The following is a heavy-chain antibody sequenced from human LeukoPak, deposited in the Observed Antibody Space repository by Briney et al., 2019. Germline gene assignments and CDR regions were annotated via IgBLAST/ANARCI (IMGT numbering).Heavy chain of an antibody. CDR2: INPNSGGT. CDR1: GYTFTGYY. CDR3: ARERKRNGYNVQNWFDP. D-gene: IGHD5-24*01. V-gene: IGHV1-2*06. Sequence: ASVKVSCKASGYTFTGYYMHWVRQAPGQGLEWMGRINPNSGGTNYAQKFQGRVTMTRDTSISTAYMELSRLRSDDTAVYYCARERKRNGYNVQNWFDPWGQGALVTVSS. J-gene: IGHJ5*02.